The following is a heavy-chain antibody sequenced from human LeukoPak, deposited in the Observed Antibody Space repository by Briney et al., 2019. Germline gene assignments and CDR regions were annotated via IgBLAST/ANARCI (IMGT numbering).Heavy chain of an antibody. J-gene: IGHJ5*02. CDR3: AREGIAAAEDWFDP. Sequence: ASVKVSCKASGYTFTGYYMHWVRQAPGQGLEWMGRINPNSGGTNYAQKFQGRVTMTRDTSISTTYMELSRLRSDDTAVYYCAREGIAAAEDWFDPWGQGTLVTVSS. V-gene: IGHV1-2*06. CDR1: GYTFTGYY. CDR2: INPNSGGT. D-gene: IGHD6-13*01.